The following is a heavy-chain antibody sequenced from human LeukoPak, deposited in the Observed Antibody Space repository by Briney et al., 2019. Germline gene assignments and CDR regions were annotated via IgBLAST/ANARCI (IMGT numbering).Heavy chain of an antibody. CDR2: IFYTGST. Sequence: PSETLSLTCTVSGVSISGNYWSWIRQPPGKGLEWIGYIFYTGSTNYNPSLQSRLTLLLDTSKNQFSLRLNYISAADAAVYYYGRVVNQGYSDYWGQGTLVTVSS. D-gene: IGHD6-6*01. CDR3: GRVVNQGYSDY. V-gene: IGHV4-59*01. CDR1: GVSISGNY. J-gene: IGHJ4*02.